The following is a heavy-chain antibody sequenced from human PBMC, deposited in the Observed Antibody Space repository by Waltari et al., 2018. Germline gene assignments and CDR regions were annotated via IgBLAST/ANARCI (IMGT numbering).Heavy chain of an antibody. CDR2: ISSSGSTI. J-gene: IGHJ3*02. Sequence: EVQLVESGGGLVQPGGSLRLSCAASGFPFSSYEMNWVRQAPGKGLEWVSYISSSGSTIYYADSVKGRFTISRDNAKNSLYLQMNSLRAEDTAVYYCAREMGGYAFDIWGQGTMVTVSS. D-gene: IGHD5-12*01. CDR3: AREMGGYAFDI. CDR1: GFPFSSYE. V-gene: IGHV3-48*03.